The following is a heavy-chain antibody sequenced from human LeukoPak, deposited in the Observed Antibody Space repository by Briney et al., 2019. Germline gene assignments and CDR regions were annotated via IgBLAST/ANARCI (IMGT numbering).Heavy chain of an antibody. Sequence: ASVKVSCKASGYTFTSYGISWVRQAPGQGLEWMGWISAYNGNTNYAQKLQGRVTMTTDTSTSTPYMELRSLRSDDTAVYYCARDPDGQLTRPYDYWGQGTLVTVSS. CDR3: ARDPDGQLTRPYDY. V-gene: IGHV1-18*01. CDR1: GYTFTSYG. J-gene: IGHJ4*02. D-gene: IGHD6-6*01. CDR2: ISAYNGNT.